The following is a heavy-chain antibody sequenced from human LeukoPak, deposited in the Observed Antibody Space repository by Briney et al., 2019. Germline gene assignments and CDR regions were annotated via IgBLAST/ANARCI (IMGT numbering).Heavy chain of an antibody. CDR1: GFTFGDYL. Sequence: GGSLRLSCTASGFTFGDYLMSWFRQAPGKGLEWIGFISGGTTEYAASVKGRITISRDDSTSIAYLQMNSLTTEDTAVYYWSRGSGWLSVYWGQGTLVTVSS. D-gene: IGHD6-19*01. V-gene: IGHV3-49*03. CDR3: SRGSGWLSVY. J-gene: IGHJ4*02. CDR2: ISGGTT.